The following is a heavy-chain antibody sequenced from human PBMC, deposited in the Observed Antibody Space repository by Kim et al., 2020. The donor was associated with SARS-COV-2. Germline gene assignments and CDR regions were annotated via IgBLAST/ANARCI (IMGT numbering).Heavy chain of an antibody. V-gene: IGHV4-34*01. CDR1: GGSFSGYY. CDR2: INHSGST. CDR3: ARGLGYCSGGSCYVRWFDP. D-gene: IGHD2-15*01. Sequence: SETLSLTCAVYGGSFSGYYWSWIRQPPGKGLEWIGEINHSGSTNYNPSLKSRVTISVDTSKNQFSLKLSSVTAADTAVYYCARGLGYCSGGSCYVRWFDP. J-gene: IGHJ5*02.